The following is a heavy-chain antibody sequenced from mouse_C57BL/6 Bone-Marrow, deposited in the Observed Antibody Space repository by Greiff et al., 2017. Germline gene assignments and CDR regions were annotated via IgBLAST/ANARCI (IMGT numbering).Heavy chain of an antibody. Sequence: QVQLQQSGAELVMPGASVKLSCKASGYTFTSYWMHWVKQRPGQGLEWIGEIDPSDSYTNYNQKFKGKSTLTVDKSSSTAYMQLSSLTSEDSAVYYCAVLRSFDYWGQGTTLTVSS. D-gene: IGHD1-1*01. V-gene: IGHV1-69*01. CDR3: AVLRSFDY. J-gene: IGHJ2*01. CDR1: GYTFTSYW. CDR2: IDPSDSYT.